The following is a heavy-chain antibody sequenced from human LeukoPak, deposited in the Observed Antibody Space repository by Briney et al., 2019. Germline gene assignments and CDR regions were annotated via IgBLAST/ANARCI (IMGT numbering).Heavy chain of an antibody. D-gene: IGHD2-21*02. Sequence: GGSLRLSCAASGFTFSNYWMSWVRQAPGKGLEWVSVFSGGDSSTYYAHSVKGRFTISRDNSKNTLYLQMNSLRVEDTAVYYCAKHRGSYGDFIFLDFWGQGTLVTVSS. J-gene: IGHJ4*02. V-gene: IGHV3-23*01. CDR3: AKHRGSYGDFIFLDF. CDR1: GFTFSNYW. CDR2: FSGGDSST.